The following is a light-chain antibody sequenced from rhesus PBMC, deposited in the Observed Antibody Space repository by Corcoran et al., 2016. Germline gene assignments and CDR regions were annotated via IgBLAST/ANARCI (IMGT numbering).Light chain of an antibody. J-gene: IGLJ6*01. CDR2: YNT. Sequence: QSVLTQPPSASGAPGPRVTISCSGSNSNIGINDVYWYQPPPGTAPRLLIYYNTKRHSGGADRFSCSKSGTSASLAISGLRPEDEAAYYCAAWDDILGGDVFGSGTKLTVL. CDR1: NSNIGIND. CDR3: AAWDDILGGDV. V-gene: IGLV1-72*02.